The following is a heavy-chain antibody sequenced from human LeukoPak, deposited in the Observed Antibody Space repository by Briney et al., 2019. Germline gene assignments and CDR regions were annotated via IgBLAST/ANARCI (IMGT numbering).Heavy chain of an antibody. V-gene: IGHV3-21*01. Sequence: GGSLRLSCAASGFTFSTYSMNWVRQAPGKGLEWVSFISSSSSYIYYADSVKGRFTISRDNAKKSLYLEMNSLRAEDTAVYYCAKGGFGRPFDYWGQGTLVTVSS. D-gene: IGHD3-10*01. CDR2: ISSSSSYI. CDR1: GFTFSTYS. J-gene: IGHJ4*02. CDR3: AKGGFGRPFDY.